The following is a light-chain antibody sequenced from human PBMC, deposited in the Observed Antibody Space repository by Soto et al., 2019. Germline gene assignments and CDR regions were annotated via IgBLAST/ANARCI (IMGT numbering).Light chain of an antibody. V-gene: IGLV2-14*01. CDR3: SSYTTSATCV. Sequence: QSALTQPASVSGSPGQSITISCTGTGSDIGGYNYVSWYQHHPGKAPQLIIYEATDRPSGVYDRFSGSKSGNTASLTISGLQAEDEADYYFSSYTTSATCVFGGGTKLTVL. J-gene: IGLJ3*02. CDR2: EAT. CDR1: GSDIGGYNY.